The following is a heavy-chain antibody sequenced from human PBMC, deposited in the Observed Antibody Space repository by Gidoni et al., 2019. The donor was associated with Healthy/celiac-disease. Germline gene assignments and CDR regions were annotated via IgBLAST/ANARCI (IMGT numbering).Heavy chain of an antibody. J-gene: IGHJ4*02. D-gene: IGHD3-22*01. CDR2: ISSNGGST. Sequence: EVQLVESGGGLVQPGGSLRLSCSAAGFAFSSYAMHWVRQAPGKGLEYVSAISSNGGSTYYADSVKGRFTISRDNSKNTLYLQMSSLRAEDTAVYYCVKDVREIIYDSDRPFDYWGQGTLVTVSS. CDR3: VKDVREIIYDSDRPFDY. V-gene: IGHV3-64D*06. CDR1: GFAFSSYA.